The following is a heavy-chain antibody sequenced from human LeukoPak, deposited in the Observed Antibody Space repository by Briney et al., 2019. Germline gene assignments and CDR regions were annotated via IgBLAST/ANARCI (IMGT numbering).Heavy chain of an antibody. J-gene: IGHJ6*02. CDR3: AKGQLVGATSYYYYVMDV. CDR2: IRCDGGNE. CDR1: GFTFSNYG. V-gene: IGHV3-30*02. Sequence: PGGSLRLSCAASGFTFSNYGIHWVRQAPGKGLEWVTFIRCDGGNEYNADSVKGRFTISRDNSKNTLYLQMNSLRAEDTAVYYCAKGQLVGATSYYYYVMDVWGQGTTVTVSS. D-gene: IGHD1-26*01.